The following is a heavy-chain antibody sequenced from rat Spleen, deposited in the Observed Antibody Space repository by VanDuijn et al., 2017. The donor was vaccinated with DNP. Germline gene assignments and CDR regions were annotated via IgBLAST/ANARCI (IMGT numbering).Heavy chain of an antibody. J-gene: IGHJ2*01. CDR1: GFTFSKYG. CDR3: TRGTQYYFDY. V-gene: IGHV5-22*01. CDR2: ISYEGSST. D-gene: IGHD3-1*01. Sequence: EVQLVESGGGLVQPGRSLKLSCAASGFTFSKYGMAWVRQAPKKGLEWVASISYEGSSTYYGDSVKGRFTISRDNAKSTLYLQMDSLRSEDTATYYCTRGTQYYFDYWGQGVMVTVSS.